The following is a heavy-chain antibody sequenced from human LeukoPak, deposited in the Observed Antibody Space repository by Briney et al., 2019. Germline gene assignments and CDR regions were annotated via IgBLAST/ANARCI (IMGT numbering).Heavy chain of an antibody. J-gene: IGHJ6*03. CDR3: TTGNLRRPSIIAVAGTPDYYYYYYMDV. CDR2: IKSKTDGGTT. D-gene: IGHD6-19*01. CDR1: GFTFSNAW. V-gene: IGHV3-15*01. Sequence: PGGSLRLSCAASGFTFSNAWMSWVRQAPGKGLEWDARIKSKTDGGTTDYAAPVKGRFTISRDDSKNTLYLQMNRLNPEDTAVYYCTTGNLRRPSIIAVAGTPDYYYYYYMDVWGKGTTVTISS.